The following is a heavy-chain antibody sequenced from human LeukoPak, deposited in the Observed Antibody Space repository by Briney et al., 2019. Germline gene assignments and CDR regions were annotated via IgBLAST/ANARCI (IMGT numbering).Heavy chain of an antibody. CDR2: IYYSGST. J-gene: IGHJ5*02. Sequence: PSETLSLTCTVSGGSISSYYWSWIRQPPGKGLEWIGYIYYSGSTNYNPSLKSRVTISVDTSKNQFSLKLSSVTAADTAVYYCARRDYDILTGYYNNWFDPWGQGTLVTVSS. D-gene: IGHD3-9*01. CDR3: ARRDYDILTGYYNNWFDP. V-gene: IGHV4-59*01. CDR1: GGSISSYY.